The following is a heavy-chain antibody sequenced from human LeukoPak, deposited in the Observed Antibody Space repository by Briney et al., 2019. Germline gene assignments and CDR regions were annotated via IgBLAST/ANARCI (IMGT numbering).Heavy chain of an antibody. CDR2: IYPGDSDT. V-gene: IGHV5-51*01. D-gene: IGHD4-17*01. CDR3: ARVDHRETTVTPETSSQMPWWFDP. J-gene: IGHJ5*02. Sequence: GESLKISCKGSGYSFTTYWIGWVRQMSGKGLEWMGIIYPGDSDTRYSPSFQGQVTISADKSISTTYLQWSSLKASDSAMYYCARVDHRETTVTPETSSQMPWWFDPWGQGTLVTVSS. CDR1: GYSFTTYW.